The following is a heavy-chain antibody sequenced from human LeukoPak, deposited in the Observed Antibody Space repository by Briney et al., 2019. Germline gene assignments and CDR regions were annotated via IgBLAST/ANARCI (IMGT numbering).Heavy chain of an antibody. D-gene: IGHD1-26*01. Sequence: SETMSLTCTVSGDSVSSINYYWSWIRQPPGKGLEWIGYMYHTGSSNYNPSLKRRVTISIDTSKNQFSLKLTSVTAADTAVYYCARDQGGSSHRQAFDLWGQGTKVTVSS. V-gene: IGHV4-61*01. CDR2: MYHTGSS. J-gene: IGHJ3*01. CDR1: GDSVSSINYY. CDR3: ARDQGGSSHRQAFDL.